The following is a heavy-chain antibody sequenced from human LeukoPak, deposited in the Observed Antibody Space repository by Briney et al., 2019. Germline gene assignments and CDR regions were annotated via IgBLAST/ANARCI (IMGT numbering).Heavy chain of an antibody. D-gene: IGHD6-19*01. Sequence: GRSLRLSCAASGFTFSSYAMHWVRQAPGKGLEWVAVISYDGSNKYYADSVKGRFTISRDNSKNTVYLQMNSLRPEDTAVYYCARSGAAVAGFDYWGQGTLVTVSS. CDR1: GFTFSSYA. V-gene: IGHV3-30-3*01. CDR3: ARSGAAVAGFDY. CDR2: ISYDGSNK. J-gene: IGHJ4*02.